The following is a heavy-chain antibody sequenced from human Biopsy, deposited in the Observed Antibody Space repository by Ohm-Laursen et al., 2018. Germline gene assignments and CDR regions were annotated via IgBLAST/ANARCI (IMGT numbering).Heavy chain of an antibody. CDR3: LREAATGYYRTADF. V-gene: IGHV3-30*03. CDR1: GFTFNNYG. Sequence: SLRLSCSAPGFTFNNYGMQWVRQAPGKGLEWVAFIFYDGSNTYYADSVKGRFTISRDNSRDTLYLQMSSLRAEDTAVYYCLREAATGYYRTADFWGQGTLVTVSS. J-gene: IGHJ4*02. CDR2: IFYDGSNT. D-gene: IGHD3-9*01.